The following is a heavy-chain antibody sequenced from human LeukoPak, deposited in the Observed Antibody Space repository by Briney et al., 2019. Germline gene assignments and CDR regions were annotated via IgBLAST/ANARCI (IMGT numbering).Heavy chain of an antibody. CDR2: IYPGDSDT. CDR1: GYTFTSYW. Sequence: LGESLKISSKGSGYTFTSYWIGWVRQMPGKGPGWMGIIYPGDSDTRYSPSFQGQVTISADKSISTAYLQWSSLKASDTAMYYCARQHSGTYWGSDYWGQGTLVTVSS. CDR3: ARQHSGTYWGSDY. D-gene: IGHD1-26*01. J-gene: IGHJ4*02. V-gene: IGHV5-51*01.